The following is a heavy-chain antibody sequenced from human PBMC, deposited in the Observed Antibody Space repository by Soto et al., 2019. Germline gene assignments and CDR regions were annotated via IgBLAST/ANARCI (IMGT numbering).Heavy chain of an antibody. V-gene: IGHV3-21*04. J-gene: IGHJ3*01. CDR1: GFSFSISI. D-gene: IGHD1-1*01. CDR2: ISSTSTNI. Sequence: GGSLRLSCVASGFSFSISIIHWVRQAPGKGLEWIATISSTSTNIYYAGSVKGRFSISRDNPKNSLFLQMNSLRAEDMAVYYCARGVASTSLVSFDVWGQGTMVTVSS. CDR3: ARGVASTSLVSFDV.